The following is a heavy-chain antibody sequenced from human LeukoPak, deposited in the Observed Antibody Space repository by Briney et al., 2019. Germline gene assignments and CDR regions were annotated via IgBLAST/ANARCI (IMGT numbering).Heavy chain of an antibody. CDR3: ARDLYSSGWLFDY. CDR1: GGTFSSYA. Sequence: ASVKVSCTASGGTFSSYAISWVRQAPGQGLEWMGGIIPIFGTANYAQKFQGRVTITADESTSTAYMELSSLRSEDTAVYYCARDLYSSGWLFDYWGQGTLVTVSS. J-gene: IGHJ4*02. D-gene: IGHD6-19*01. CDR2: IIPIFGTA. V-gene: IGHV1-69*13.